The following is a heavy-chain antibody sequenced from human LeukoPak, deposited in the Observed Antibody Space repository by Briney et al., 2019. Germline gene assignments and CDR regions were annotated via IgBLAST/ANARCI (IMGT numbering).Heavy chain of an antibody. Sequence: SETLSLTCTVSGVSISSSNSYWGWIRQPPGKGLEWIGRIYASGSTNYNPSLKSRVTMSVDTSKNQFSLKLSSVTAADTAVYYCAREVGHYGSGWLSSEYYFDYWGQGTLVTVSS. D-gene: IGHD6-19*01. CDR3: AREVGHYGSGWLSSEYYFDY. J-gene: IGHJ4*02. CDR1: GVSISSSNSY. V-gene: IGHV4-39*07. CDR2: IYASGST.